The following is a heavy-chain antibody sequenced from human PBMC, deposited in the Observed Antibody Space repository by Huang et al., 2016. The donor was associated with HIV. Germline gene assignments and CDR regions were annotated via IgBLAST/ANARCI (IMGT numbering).Heavy chain of an antibody. V-gene: IGHV3-53*01. Sequence: EVPLVESGGGLVQPGGSLRLSCAASGFTVNSNYMTWVRQAPGKGLEGVSRLDDGGKAHYADSVKGRFTISGDISQNTVFLQMSSLRVEDTAVYYCARGRYGTPNAWGQGTLVTVSS. CDR3: ARGRYGTPNA. CDR2: LDDGGKA. J-gene: IGHJ5*02. D-gene: IGHD5-18*01. CDR1: GFTVNSNY.